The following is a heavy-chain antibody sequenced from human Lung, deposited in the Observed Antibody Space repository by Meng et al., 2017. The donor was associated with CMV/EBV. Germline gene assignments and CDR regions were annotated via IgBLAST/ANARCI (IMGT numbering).Heavy chain of an antibody. Sequence: GESLKISCAASGLSVSSKYMSWVRQAPGKGLEWVSVIYSNNITYYADSVKGRFTISRDNSKNTLYFQMNSLRAEDTAVYYCARVVGLHFDYWGQGTLVTVSS. J-gene: IGHJ4*02. D-gene: IGHD1-26*01. CDR1: GLSVSSKY. CDR3: ARVVGLHFDY. V-gene: IGHV3-53*01. CDR2: IYSNNIT.